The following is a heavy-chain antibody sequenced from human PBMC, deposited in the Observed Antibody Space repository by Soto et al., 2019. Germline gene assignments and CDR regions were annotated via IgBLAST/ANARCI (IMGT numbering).Heavy chain of an antibody. V-gene: IGHV1-3*05. CDR3: ARAVAGPADFDY. CDR2: INAGNGNT. J-gene: IGHJ4*02. CDR1: GYTFTGYA. Sequence: QVQLVQSGAEEKKPGASVKVSCKASGYTFTGYAMHWVRQAPGQRLEWMGWINAGNGNTKYSQKFQGRVTVTRDAPASTAYMELSSLRSEGSAVYYCARAVAGPADFDYWGQGTLVTVSS. D-gene: IGHD5-12*01.